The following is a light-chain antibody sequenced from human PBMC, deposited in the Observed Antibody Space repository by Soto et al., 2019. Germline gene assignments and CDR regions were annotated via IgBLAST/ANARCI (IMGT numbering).Light chain of an antibody. V-gene: IGKV1-12*02. J-gene: IGKJ4*01. CDR3: QQTSSFPFT. CDR1: QGIASW. CDR2: AAS. Sequence: DIQMTQSPSSVSASVGDRVTITCRASQGIASWLDWYQQKSGKAPKLLIYAASNLQSGVPSRFSGSESGTDFTLTISSLQPEDFATYYCQQTSSFPFTFGGGTKVEIK.